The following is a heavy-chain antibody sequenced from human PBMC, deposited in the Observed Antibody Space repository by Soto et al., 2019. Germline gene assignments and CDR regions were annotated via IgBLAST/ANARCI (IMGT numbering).Heavy chain of an antibody. V-gene: IGHV3-53*01. Sequence: EVQLVESGGGLIQPGGSLRLSCAASGFTVSSNYMSWVRQAPGKGLEWVSVIYSGGSTYYADCVKGRVTISRDNSKNTLYLQVNGARADDTDVYDRARIACGSRCPTHPRGQGTLVAGSP. CDR2: IYSGGST. CDR3: ARIACGSRCPTHP. J-gene: IGHJ5*02. D-gene: IGHD2-21*01. CDR1: GFTVSSNY.